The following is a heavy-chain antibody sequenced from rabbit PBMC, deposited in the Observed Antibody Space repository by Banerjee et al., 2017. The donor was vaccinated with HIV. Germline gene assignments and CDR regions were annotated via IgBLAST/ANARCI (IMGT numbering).Heavy chain of an antibody. V-gene: IGHV1S40*01. CDR3: ARDLAGVVGWNFGL. D-gene: IGHD4-1*01. CDR2: IYADVSGSA. CDR1: GFSFSGSYW. J-gene: IGHJ4*01. Sequence: QSLEESGGDLVKPGTSLTLTCKASGFSFSGSYWMYWVRQAPGKGLEWIACIYADVSGSAYYASWAKGRFTISKPSSTTVTLQMTSLTAADTATYFCARDLAGVVGWNFGLWGPGTIVNVS.